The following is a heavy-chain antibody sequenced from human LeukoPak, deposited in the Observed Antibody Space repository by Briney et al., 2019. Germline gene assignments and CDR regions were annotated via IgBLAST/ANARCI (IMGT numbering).Heavy chain of an antibody. J-gene: IGHJ3*02. CDR1: GFTFTSSA. Sequence: GASVKVSCKASGFTFTSSAMQWVRQARGQRLEWIGWIVVGSGNTNYAQKFQERVTITRDMSTSTAYMELSSLRSEDTAVYYCAAVFLHHKGSSGGREDAFDIWGQGTMVTVSS. CDR3: AAVFLHHKGSSGGREDAFDI. CDR2: IVVGSGNT. D-gene: IGHD2-15*01. V-gene: IGHV1-58*02.